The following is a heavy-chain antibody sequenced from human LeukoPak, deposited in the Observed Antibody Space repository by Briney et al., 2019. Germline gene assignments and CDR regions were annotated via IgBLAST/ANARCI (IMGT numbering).Heavy chain of an antibody. Sequence: GGSLRLSRVTSGFNFSDSRMTWVRQAPGKGLQWVDNVNRDGTEKHFLDSVEGRFTISRDNAKKSLYLQMSSLRPQDTAVYFCVRGDWYFESWGQGTLVTVSS. CDR3: VRGDWYFES. J-gene: IGHJ4*02. D-gene: IGHD2-21*01. V-gene: IGHV3-7*04. CDR1: GFNFSDSR. CDR2: VNRDGTEK.